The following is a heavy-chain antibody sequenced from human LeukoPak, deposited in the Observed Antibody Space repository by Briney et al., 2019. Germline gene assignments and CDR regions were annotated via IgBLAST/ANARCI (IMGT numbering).Heavy chain of an antibody. CDR2: IKQDGSEK. CDR1: GFTFSTYW. CDR3: ARARNYYYYGMDV. Sequence: GGSLRLSCAASGFTFSTYWMSWVRQAPGKGLEWVANIKQDGSEKYHVDSVEGRFTISRDNTKNSLYLQINSLRAEDTAVYYCARARNYYYYGMDVWAQGTTVTVSS. V-gene: IGHV3-7*05. J-gene: IGHJ6*02.